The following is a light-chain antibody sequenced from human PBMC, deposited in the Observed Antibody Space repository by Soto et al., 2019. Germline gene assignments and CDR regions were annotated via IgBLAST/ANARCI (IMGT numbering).Light chain of an antibody. Sequence: EIVLTQSPATLSLSPGERATLSCRASQSVSSYLARYQQKRGQAPRLLIYDASNRATGIPARFSGSGSGTDFSLTISSLEPEDFAVYYCQQRSNWPLTFGGGTKVDIK. CDR3: QQRSNWPLT. V-gene: IGKV3-11*01. CDR1: QSVSSY. CDR2: DAS. J-gene: IGKJ4*01.